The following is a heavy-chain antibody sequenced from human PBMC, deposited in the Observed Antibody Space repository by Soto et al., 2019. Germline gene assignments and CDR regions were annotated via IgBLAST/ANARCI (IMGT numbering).Heavy chain of an antibody. J-gene: IGHJ4*02. CDR2: ISASGGST. Sequence: PGGSLRLSCAASGFTFSNYAMSWVRQAPGKGLEWVSGISASGGSTYYADSVKGRFTISRDNSKKTLYLQLNSLRAEDTAVYYCAKDSDRSGYYFPVGYYFDYWGQGTLVTVSS. CDR1: GFTFSNYA. CDR3: AKDSDRSGYYFPVGYYFDY. D-gene: IGHD3-22*01. V-gene: IGHV3-23*01.